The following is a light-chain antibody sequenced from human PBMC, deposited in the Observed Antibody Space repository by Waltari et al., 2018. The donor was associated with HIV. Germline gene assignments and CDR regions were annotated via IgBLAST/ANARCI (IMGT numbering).Light chain of an antibody. CDR1: SGSVSTSYY. V-gene: IGLV8-61*01. CDR3: VLYMGGGIWV. CDR2: STN. J-gene: IGLJ3*02. Sequence: QTVVTQEPSFSVSPGGTVTLTCGLSSGSVSTSYYPSWYQQTPGQAPRTLIYSTNTRSSGVPDRFSGAILGNKAALTITGAQADDESDYYCVLYMGGGIWVFGEGTKLTVL.